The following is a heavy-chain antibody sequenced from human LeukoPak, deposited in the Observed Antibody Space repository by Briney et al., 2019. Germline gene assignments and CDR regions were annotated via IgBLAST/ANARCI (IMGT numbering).Heavy chain of an antibody. CDR1: GFTFSSYA. CDR3: ARDLGVLRIAVAGSDY. Sequence: PGRSLRLSCAASGFTFSSYAMHWVRQAPGKGLEWVAVISYDGSNKYYADSVKGRFTISRDNSKNTLYLQMNSLRAEDTAVYYCARDLGVLRIAVAGSDYWGQGTLVTVSS. CDR2: ISYDGSNK. D-gene: IGHD6-19*01. J-gene: IGHJ4*02. V-gene: IGHV3-30-3*01.